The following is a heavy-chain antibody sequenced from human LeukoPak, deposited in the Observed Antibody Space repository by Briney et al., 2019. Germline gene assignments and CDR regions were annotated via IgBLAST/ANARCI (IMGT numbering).Heavy chain of an antibody. CDR2: INPNRGGT. J-gene: IGHJ4*02. Sequence: ASVTVSFKASGYTFTGHYLHWVRQAPGQGLEWMGWINPNRGGTKYAQKFQGRVTMTRDTPISTAYMELSRLSSDDTAVYYCAITTTIAAAGLDYWGQGTLVTVSS. CDR1: GYTFTGHY. CDR3: AITTTIAAAGLDY. V-gene: IGHV1-2*02. D-gene: IGHD6-13*01.